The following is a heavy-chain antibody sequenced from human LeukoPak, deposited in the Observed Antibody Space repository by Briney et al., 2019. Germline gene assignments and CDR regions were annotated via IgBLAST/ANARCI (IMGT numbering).Heavy chain of an antibody. CDR2: INANSGGT. V-gene: IGHV1-2*02. J-gene: IGHJ6*02. D-gene: IGHD3-3*01. Sequence: ASVKVSCKASGYTFTGYYMHWVRQAPGQGLEWTGWINANSGGTNYAQKFQGRVTMTRDTSISTAYMELSRLRSDDTAVYYCARELRYYDFWSGYVDYFSYYGMDVWGQGTTVTVSS. CDR1: GYTFTGYY. CDR3: ARELRYYDFWSGYVDYFSYYGMDV.